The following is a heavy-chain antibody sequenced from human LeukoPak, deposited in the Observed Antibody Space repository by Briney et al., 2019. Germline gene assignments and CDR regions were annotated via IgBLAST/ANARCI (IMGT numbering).Heavy chain of an antibody. J-gene: IGHJ3*02. Sequence: SETLSLTCTVSGGSISSSSYYWGWIRQPPGKGLEWIGSIYYNGSTYYNPSLKSRVTISVDTSKNQFSLKLSSVTAADTAVYYCARHAIVVVIAISPDAFDIWGQETMVTVSS. CDR1: GGSISSSSYY. CDR3: ARHAIVVVIAISPDAFDI. D-gene: IGHD2-21*01. V-gene: IGHV4-39*01. CDR2: IYYNGST.